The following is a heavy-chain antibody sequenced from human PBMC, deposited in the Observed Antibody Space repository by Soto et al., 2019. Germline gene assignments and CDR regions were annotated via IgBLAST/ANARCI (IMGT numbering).Heavy chain of an antibody. Sequence: PGESLKISCKGSGYSFTSYWIGWVRQMPGKGLEWMGIIYPGDSDTRYSPSFQGQVTISADKSISTAYLQWSSLKASDTAMYYCARVRDFWSGYYTLENGMDVWGQGTTVTVSS. CDR2: IYPGDSDT. D-gene: IGHD3-3*01. J-gene: IGHJ6*02. CDR3: ARVRDFWSGYYTLENGMDV. V-gene: IGHV5-51*01. CDR1: GYSFTSYW.